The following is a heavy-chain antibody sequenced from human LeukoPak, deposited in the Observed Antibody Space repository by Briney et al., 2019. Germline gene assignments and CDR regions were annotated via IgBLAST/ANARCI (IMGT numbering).Heavy chain of an antibody. CDR3: ARGMFGGLWLKGPFDY. J-gene: IGHJ4*02. V-gene: IGHV4-34*01. CDR1: GLTFSSYA. CDR2: INHSGST. D-gene: IGHD3-10*01. Sequence: PGGSLRLSCAASGLTFSSYAMSWIRQPPGKGLEWIREINHSGSTNYNPSLKSRVTISVDTSKNQFSLKLSSVTAADTAVYYCARGMFGGLWLKGPFDYWGQGTLVTVSS.